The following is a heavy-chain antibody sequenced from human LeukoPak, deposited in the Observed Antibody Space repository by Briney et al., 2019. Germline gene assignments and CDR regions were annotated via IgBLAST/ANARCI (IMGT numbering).Heavy chain of an antibody. CDR2: IDHSGKT. Sequence: GSLRLSCAASGFTFSSYEMNWVRQPPGKGLEWIAYIDHSGKTKYNPSLKSRVTISLDTSKNEFSLKVNSVTAADTAVYYCARSGYGDHNDAFDVWGQGTMVTVSS. CDR1: GFTFSSYE. D-gene: IGHD4-17*01. CDR3: ARSGYGDHNDAFDV. V-gene: IGHV4-59*01. J-gene: IGHJ3*01.